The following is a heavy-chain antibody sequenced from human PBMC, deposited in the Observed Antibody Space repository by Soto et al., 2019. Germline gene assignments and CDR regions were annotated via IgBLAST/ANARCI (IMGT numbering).Heavy chain of an antibody. V-gene: IGHV3-30*18. Sequence: GGSLRLSCAASGFTFSSYGMHWVRQAPGKGLEWVAVISYDGSNKYYADSVKGRFTISRDNSKNTLYLQMNSLRAEDTAVYYCAKRGSSSWYSSRGNFDYWGQGTLVTVSS. D-gene: IGHD6-13*01. CDR1: GFTFSSYG. CDR2: ISYDGSNK. J-gene: IGHJ4*02. CDR3: AKRGSSSWYSSRGNFDY.